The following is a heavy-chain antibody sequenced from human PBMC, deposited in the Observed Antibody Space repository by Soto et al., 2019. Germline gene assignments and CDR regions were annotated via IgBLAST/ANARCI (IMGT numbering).Heavy chain of an antibody. CDR3: ARATEGKNWFDP. Sequence: SETLSLTCTVSGGSISSYYWSWIRQPPGKGLEWIGYIYYSGSTNYNPSLKSRVTISVDTSKNQFSLRLSSVTAADTAVYYCARATEGKNWFDPWGQGTLVTVSS. CDR2: IYYSGST. V-gene: IGHV4-59*01. J-gene: IGHJ5*02. CDR1: GGSISSYY.